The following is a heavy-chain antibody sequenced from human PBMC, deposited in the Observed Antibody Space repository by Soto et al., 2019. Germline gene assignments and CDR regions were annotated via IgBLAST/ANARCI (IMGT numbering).Heavy chain of an antibody. CDR2: IYWDDDK. V-gene: IGHV2-5*02. D-gene: IGHD6-19*01. Sequence: QITLKASGPTLVKPTQTLTLTCTFSGFSLSTSGVGVGWFRQPPGKALEGLALIYWDDDKRYRPSLKSRLTINTDTSTNQVVLTMTNMDPVDTARDYCAHSLGIEVDDYWGQGTLVTVSS. J-gene: IGHJ4*02. CDR3: AHSLGIEVDDY. CDR1: GFSLSTSGVG.